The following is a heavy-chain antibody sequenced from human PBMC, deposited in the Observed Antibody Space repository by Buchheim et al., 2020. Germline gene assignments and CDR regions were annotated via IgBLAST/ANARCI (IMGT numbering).Heavy chain of an antibody. J-gene: IGHJ6*02. D-gene: IGHD3-10*01. Sequence: EVQLVESGGGLVKPGGSLRLSCAASGFTFSSYSMNWVRQAPGKGLEWVSAISSSSAYIYYADSVKGRFTISRDNVKHSLYLQMNSLIVEDTAVYYCARESFYGSPSVWGQGTT. CDR3: ARESFYGSPSV. V-gene: IGHV3-21*01. CDR2: ISSSSAYI. CDR1: GFTFSSYS.